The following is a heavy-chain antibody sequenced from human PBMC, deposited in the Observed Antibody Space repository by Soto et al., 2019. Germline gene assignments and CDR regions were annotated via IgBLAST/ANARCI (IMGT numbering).Heavy chain of an antibody. CDR3: AKVGYCSSTSCPYYYGMDV. Sequence: PGGSLRLSCAASGFTFSSYAMSWVRQAPGKGLEWVSAISGSGGSTYYADSVKGRFTISRDNSKNTLYLQMNSLRAEDTAVHYCAKVGYCSSTSCPYYYGMDVWGQGTTVTVSS. V-gene: IGHV3-23*01. D-gene: IGHD2-2*01. CDR1: GFTFSSYA. J-gene: IGHJ6*02. CDR2: ISGSGGST.